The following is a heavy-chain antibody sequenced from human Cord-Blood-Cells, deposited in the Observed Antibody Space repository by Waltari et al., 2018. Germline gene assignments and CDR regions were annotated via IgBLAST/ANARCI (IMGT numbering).Heavy chain of an antibody. CDR2: ISGSGGST. Sequence: EVQLVESGGGWVQPGGSLRLSCAASGFTFSTHAMCWVRQAPGKGLEWVSAISGSGGSTYYADSVKGRFTISRDNSKNTLYLQMNSLRAEDTAVYYCAKELNWNDAFDIWGQGTMVTVSS. J-gene: IGHJ3*02. CDR3: AKELNWNDAFDI. CDR1: GFTFSTHA. D-gene: IGHD1-1*01. V-gene: IGHV3-23*04.